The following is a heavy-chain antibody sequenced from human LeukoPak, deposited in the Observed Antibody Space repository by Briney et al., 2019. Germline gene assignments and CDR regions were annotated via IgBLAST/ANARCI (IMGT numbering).Heavy chain of an antibody. Sequence: GASVKVSCKASGYTFTGYYMHWVRQAPGQGLEWMGWINPNSGGTNYAQKFQGRVTMTRDTSISTAYMELSSLRSDDTAVYYCARVRTGTTVYMDVWGKGTTVTVSS. V-gene: IGHV1-2*02. CDR2: INPNSGGT. D-gene: IGHD1-7*01. J-gene: IGHJ6*03. CDR1: GYTFTGYY. CDR3: ARVRTGTTVYMDV.